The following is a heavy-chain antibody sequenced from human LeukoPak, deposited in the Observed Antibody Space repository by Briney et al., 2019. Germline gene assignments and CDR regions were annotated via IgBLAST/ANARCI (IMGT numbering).Heavy chain of an antibody. CDR1: GGSIISTTYS. CDR3: ARHGGRISSSGEGYMDA. J-gene: IGHJ6*03. V-gene: IGHV4-39*01. Sequence: PSETLSLTGSVSGGSIISTTYSWGWSRQPPGKGLEWIGSIYYSGSTHYNPSLESRVTISVDASKYKFPRRLNSVSAADTAGYYCARHGGRISSSGEGYMDAWGKGTTVTVSS. D-gene: IGHD2-15*01. CDR2: IYYSGST.